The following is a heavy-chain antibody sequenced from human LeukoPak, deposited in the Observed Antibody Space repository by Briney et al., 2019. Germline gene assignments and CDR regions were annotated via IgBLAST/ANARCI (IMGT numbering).Heavy chain of an antibody. J-gene: IGHJ4*02. Sequence: ASVKVSCKTSGYSFTDYYMHWVRQAPGQGLEWMGGIIPIFGTANYAQKFQGRVTITTDESTSTAYMELSRLRSEDTAVYYCARSERAVGASYYFDYWGQGTLVTVSS. CDR2: IIPIFGTA. V-gene: IGHV1-69*05. CDR3: ARSERAVGASYYFDY. CDR1: GYSFTDYY. D-gene: IGHD1-26*01.